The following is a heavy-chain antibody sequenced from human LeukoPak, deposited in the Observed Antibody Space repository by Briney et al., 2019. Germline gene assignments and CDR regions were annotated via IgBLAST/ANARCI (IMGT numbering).Heavy chain of an antibody. J-gene: IGHJ4*02. CDR1: GGSFSGYY. V-gene: IGHV4-34*01. Sequence: SSETLSLTCAVYGGSFSGYYWSWIRQPPGKGLEWIGEINHSGSTNYNPSLKSRVTISVDTSKNQFSLRLNSVTAADTAMYYCAKSGGYGLIDYWGQGTLVTVSS. CDR3: AKSGGYGLIDY. D-gene: IGHD1-26*01. CDR2: INHSGST.